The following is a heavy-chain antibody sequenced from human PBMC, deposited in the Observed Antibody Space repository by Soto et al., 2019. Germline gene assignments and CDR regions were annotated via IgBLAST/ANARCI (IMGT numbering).Heavy chain of an antibody. CDR2: ISSSSSTI. V-gene: IGHV3-48*01. J-gene: IGHJ5*02. CDR3: ARAALYNWNDVSWFDP. Sequence: EVQLVESGGGLVQPGGSLRLSCAASGFTFSSYSMNWVRQAPGKGLEWVSYISSSSSTIYYADSVKGRFTISRDKAKNSLYLQMNSLRAEDTAVYYCARAALYNWNDVSWFDPWGQGTLVTVSS. D-gene: IGHD1-1*01. CDR1: GFTFSSYS.